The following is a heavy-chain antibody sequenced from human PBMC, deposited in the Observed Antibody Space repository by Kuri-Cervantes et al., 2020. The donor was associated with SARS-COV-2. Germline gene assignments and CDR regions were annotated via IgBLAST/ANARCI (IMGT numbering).Heavy chain of an antibody. CDR1: GYTFTGYY. Sequence: ASVKVSCKASGYTFTGYYMHWVRQAPGQGLEWMGWINPNSGNTGYAQKFQGRVTITRNTSISTAYMELSSLRSEDTAVYYCARWRGGTDAFDIWGQGTMVTVSS. CDR2: INPNSGNT. CDR3: ARWRGGTDAFDI. J-gene: IGHJ3*02. V-gene: IGHV1-8*03. D-gene: IGHD3-16*01.